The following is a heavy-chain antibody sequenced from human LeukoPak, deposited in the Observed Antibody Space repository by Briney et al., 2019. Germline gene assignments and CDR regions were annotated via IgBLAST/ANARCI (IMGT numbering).Heavy chain of an antibody. CDR2: MNPNSGNT. D-gene: IGHD2-2*01. Sequence: ASVKVSCKASGYTFTSYDINWVRQATGQGLEWMGWMNPNSGNTGYAQKFQGRVTITRNTSISTAYMELSSLRSEDTAVYYCARAHIVVVPAASDYWGQGTLVTVSS. CDR3: ARAHIVVVPAASDY. V-gene: IGHV1-8*03. CDR1: GYTFTSYD. J-gene: IGHJ4*02.